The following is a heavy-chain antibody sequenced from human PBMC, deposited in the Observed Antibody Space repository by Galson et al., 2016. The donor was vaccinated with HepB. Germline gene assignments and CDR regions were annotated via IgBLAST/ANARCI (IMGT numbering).Heavy chain of an antibody. V-gene: IGHV6-1*01. CDR1: GDSVSSDSVV. CDR3: ARGWAGMDV. CDR2: TYYRSKWFD. J-gene: IGHJ6*03. Sequence: CAISGDSVSSDSVVWTWLRQSPSRGLEWLGRTYYRSKWFDGSAPSLKGRITITPDTSKNQFTLQLKSVTPEDTAVYFCARGWAGMDVWGRGTTVTVSS. D-gene: IGHD5-24*01.